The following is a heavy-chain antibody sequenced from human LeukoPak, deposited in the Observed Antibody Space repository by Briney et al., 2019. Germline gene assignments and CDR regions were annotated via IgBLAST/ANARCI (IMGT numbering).Heavy chain of an antibody. V-gene: IGHV1-8*01. CDR3: ARAYSGYDYYYYYYMDV. D-gene: IGHD5-12*01. CDR2: MNPNSGNT. J-gene: IGHJ6*03. CDR1: GYTSTSYD. Sequence: ASVKVSCKASGYTSTSYDINWVRQATGQGLEWMGWMNPNSGNTGYAQKFQGRVTMTRNTSISTAYMELSSLRSEDTAVYYCARAYSGYDYYYYYYMDVWGKGTTVTVSS.